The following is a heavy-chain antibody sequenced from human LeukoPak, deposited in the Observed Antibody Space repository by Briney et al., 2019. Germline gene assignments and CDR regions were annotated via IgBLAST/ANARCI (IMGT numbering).Heavy chain of an antibody. Sequence: SVKVSCKASGGTFSSYAISWVRQAPGQGLEWMGGIIPIFGTANYAQKFQGRVTITADESTSTAYMELSSLRSEDTAVYYCAREPRDIVVVPAAPQDPDAFDIWGQGTMVTVSS. CDR1: GGTFSSYA. CDR2: IIPIFGTA. D-gene: IGHD2-2*01. J-gene: IGHJ3*02. V-gene: IGHV1-69*13. CDR3: AREPRDIVVVPAAPQDPDAFDI.